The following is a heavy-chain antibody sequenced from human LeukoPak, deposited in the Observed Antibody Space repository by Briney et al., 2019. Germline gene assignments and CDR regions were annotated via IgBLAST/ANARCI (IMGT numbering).Heavy chain of an antibody. J-gene: IGHJ6*03. D-gene: IGHD5-18*01. CDR1: GYSFTSYW. CDR2: ICPGDSDT. CDR3: ARHVFSDTVYYYYYMDV. Sequence: GESLKISCKGSGYSFTSYWIGWVRQMPGKGLEWMGIICPGDSDTRYSPSFQGQVTISADKSISTAYLQWSSLKASDTAMYYCARHVFSDTVYYYYYMDVWGKGTTVTVSS. V-gene: IGHV5-51*01.